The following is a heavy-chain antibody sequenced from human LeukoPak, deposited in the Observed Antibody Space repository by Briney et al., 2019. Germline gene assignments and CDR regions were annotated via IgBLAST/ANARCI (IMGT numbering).Heavy chain of an antibody. D-gene: IGHD4-17*01. CDR1: GFIVTNSY. J-gene: IGHJ4*02. CDR3: AGMTTVTNWGSVGNY. V-gene: IGHV3-66*01. CDR2: FYGGGGT. Sequence: PGGSLRLSCAASGFIVTNSYISWVRQAPGKGLEWVSVFYGGGGTNYADSVKGRFTISRDNSKSTVYLQMNSLRAEDTAMYYCAGMTTVTNWGSVGNYWGQGTLVTVSS.